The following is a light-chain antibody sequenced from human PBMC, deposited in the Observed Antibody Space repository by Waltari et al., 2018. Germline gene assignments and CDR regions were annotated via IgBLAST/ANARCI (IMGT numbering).Light chain of an antibody. Sequence: DIVMTQSPDSLPVSLGETVTINCISSQSLFWGKDKNNYLAWYQQPPGQPPRLVLHWAYCREPGVPDRFIGSGSGTDFALTISNLQAEDVAVYYCQQYYSNPQTFGPGTKLEI. CDR1: QSLFWGKDKNNY. J-gene: IGKJ2*01. CDR2: WAY. CDR3: QQYYSNPQT. V-gene: IGKV4-1*01.